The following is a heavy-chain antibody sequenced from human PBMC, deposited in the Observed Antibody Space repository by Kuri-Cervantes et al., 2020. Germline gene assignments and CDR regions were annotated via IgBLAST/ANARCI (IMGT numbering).Heavy chain of an antibody. D-gene: IGHD5-12*01. CDR3: ASSEGGYDPTPFDY. CDR1: GYTFTGYY. Sequence: ASVKVSCKASGYTFTGYYMHWVRQAPGQGLEWMGWINPNSGGTNYAQKFQGRVTMTRDTSISTAYMELSRLRSDDMAVYYCASSEGGYDPTPFDYWGQGTLVTVSS. V-gene: IGHV1-2*02. CDR2: INPNSGGT. J-gene: IGHJ4*02.